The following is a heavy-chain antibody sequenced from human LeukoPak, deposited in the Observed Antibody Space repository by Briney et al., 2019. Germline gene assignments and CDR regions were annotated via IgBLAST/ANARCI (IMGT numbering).Heavy chain of an antibody. CDR3: ARGEGYDFWSGYYTSDWYFDL. J-gene: IGHJ2*01. CDR1: GFTFSSYW. V-gene: IGHV3-74*01. CDR2: INTDGSST. Sequence: PGGSLRLSCAASGFTFSSYWMHWVRQAPGKGLVWVSRINTDGSSTSYAGSVKGRFTISRDNAKNTLYLQMNSLRAEDTAVYYCARGEGYDFWSGYYTSDWYFDLWGRGTLVTVSS. D-gene: IGHD3-3*01.